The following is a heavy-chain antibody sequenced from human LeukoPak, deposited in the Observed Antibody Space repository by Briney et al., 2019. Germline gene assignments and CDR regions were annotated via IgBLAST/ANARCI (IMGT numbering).Heavy chain of an antibody. V-gene: IGHV4-39*01. D-gene: IGHD6-19*01. Sequence: SETLSLTCAVSGASFSGSGYYLGWLRQPPGKGLEWIVNIYYTGSTYYNASLQSRVTISIDMSKNQFSLRLSSVTAADTAMYYCVKSGGYGLIDYWGQGTLVTVSS. CDR2: IYYTGST. J-gene: IGHJ4*02. CDR1: GASFSGSGYY. CDR3: VKSGGYGLIDY.